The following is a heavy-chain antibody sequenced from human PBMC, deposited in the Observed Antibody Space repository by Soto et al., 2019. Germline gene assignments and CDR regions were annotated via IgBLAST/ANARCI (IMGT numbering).Heavy chain of an antibody. CDR1: GGSISSYY. V-gene: IGHV4-59*08. J-gene: IGHJ4*02. CDR3: AHILSGSQFNY. Sequence: SETLSLTCTVSGGSISSYYWSWSRQPPGKRLEYIGYIHHSGRTTYNPFLKSRVTISVDASKNQFSLRLNSVNAADTAIYYCAHILSGSQFNYWGQGTPVTVSS. CDR2: IHHSGRT. D-gene: IGHD3-9*01.